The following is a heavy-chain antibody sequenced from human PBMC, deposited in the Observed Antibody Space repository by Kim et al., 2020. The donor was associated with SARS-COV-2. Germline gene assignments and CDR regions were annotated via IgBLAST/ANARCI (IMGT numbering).Heavy chain of an antibody. V-gene: IGHV3-23*01. CDR3: AKDFRATIPSFFDY. J-gene: IGHJ4*02. Sequence: ADSVKGRFTISRDNSKNTLYLQMNSLRAEDTAVYYCAKDFRATIPSFFDYWGQGTLVTVSS. D-gene: IGHD2-21*01.